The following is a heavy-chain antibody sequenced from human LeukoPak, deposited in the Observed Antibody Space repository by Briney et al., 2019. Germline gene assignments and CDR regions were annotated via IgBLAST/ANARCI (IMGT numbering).Heavy chain of an antibody. Sequence: PGGSLRLSCAASGFTFTKYWMTWVRQAPGKGLEWVGQISHDGSEKYYGDSVRGRFTFSRDNAKNSLYLQMNSLRAEDTAVYYCARVGADPYWGQGTLVTVSS. D-gene: IGHD1-26*01. CDR1: GFTFTKYW. V-gene: IGHV3-7*03. CDR3: ARVGADPY. CDR2: ISHDGSEK. J-gene: IGHJ4*02.